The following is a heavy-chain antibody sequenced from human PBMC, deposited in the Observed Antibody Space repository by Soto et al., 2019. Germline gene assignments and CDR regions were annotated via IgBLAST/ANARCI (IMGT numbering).Heavy chain of an antibody. J-gene: IGHJ6*02. Sequence: SETLSLTCTVSGGSISSSSYYWGWIRQPPXKGLEWIGSIYYSGSTYYNPSLKSRVTISVDTSKNQFSLKLSSVTAADTAVYYCAGYTDYYGSGSRDYYYYGMDVWGQGTTVTVSS. D-gene: IGHD3-10*01. CDR3: AGYTDYYGSGSRDYYYYGMDV. V-gene: IGHV4-39*01. CDR2: IYYSGST. CDR1: GGSISSSSYY.